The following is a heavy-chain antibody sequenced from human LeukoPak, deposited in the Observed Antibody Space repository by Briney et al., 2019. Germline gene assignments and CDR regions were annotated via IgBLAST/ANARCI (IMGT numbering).Heavy chain of an antibody. CDR2: ISWDGGST. Sequence: GGSLRLSCAASGFTFDDYAMHWVRQAPGKGLEWVSLISWDGGSTYYADSVKGRFTISRDNSKNSLYLQMNSLRAEDTALYYCARGKEGREYYYYYMDVWGKGTTVTVSS. J-gene: IGHJ6*03. CDR3: ARGKEGREYYYYYMDV. V-gene: IGHV3-43D*03. CDR1: GFTFDDYA.